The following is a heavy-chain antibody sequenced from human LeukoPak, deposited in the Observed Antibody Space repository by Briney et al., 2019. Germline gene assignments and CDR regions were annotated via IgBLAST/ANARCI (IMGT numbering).Heavy chain of an antibody. Sequence: PSETLSLTCTVSGGSISSYYWSWIRQPPGKGLEWIGYIYYSGSTNYNPSLKSRVTISVDTSKNQFSLKLNSVTAADTAVYYCARWGRIENYEILTGYQKYYYYYGMDVWGQGTTVTASS. CDR3: ARWGRIENYEILTGYQKYYYYYGMDV. V-gene: IGHV4-59*01. CDR2: IYYSGST. D-gene: IGHD3-9*01. CDR1: GGSISSYY. J-gene: IGHJ6*02.